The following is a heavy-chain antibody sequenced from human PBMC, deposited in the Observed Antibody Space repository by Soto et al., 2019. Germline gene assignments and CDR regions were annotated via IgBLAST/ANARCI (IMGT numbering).Heavy chain of an antibody. V-gene: IGHV3-21*01. CDR3: ARDDGRAAAGTPYYYYYGMDV. CDR1: GFTFSSYS. CDR2: ISSSSSYI. D-gene: IGHD6-13*01. J-gene: IGHJ6*02. Sequence: GGSLRLSCAASGFTFSSYSMNWVRQAPGKGLEWVSSISSSSSYIYYADSVKGRFTISRDNAKNSLYLQMNSLRAEDTAVYYCARDDGRAAAGTPYYYYYGMDVWGQGTTVTVSS.